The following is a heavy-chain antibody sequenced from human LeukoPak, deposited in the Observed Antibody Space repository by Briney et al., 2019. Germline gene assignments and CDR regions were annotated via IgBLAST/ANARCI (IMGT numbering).Heavy chain of an antibody. CDR1: GFTFSSCA. Sequence: PGGSLRLSCAASGFTFSSCAMSWVRQAPGKGLEWVSTINGSGGSTYYADSVKGRFTISRDNAKNSLYLQMNSLRAEDTAVYYCARVITDTSSWYGSDYWGQGILVTVSS. CDR2: INGSGGST. CDR3: ARVITDTSSWYGSDY. V-gene: IGHV3-23*01. D-gene: IGHD6-13*01. J-gene: IGHJ4*02.